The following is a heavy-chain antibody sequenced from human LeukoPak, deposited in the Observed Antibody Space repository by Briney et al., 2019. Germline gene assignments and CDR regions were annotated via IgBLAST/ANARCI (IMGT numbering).Heavy chain of an antibody. CDR2: ITPMFGTA. CDR3: ARGWLAEATVVTPYNY. D-gene: IGHD4-23*01. V-gene: IGHV1-69*13. Sequence: ASVKVSCTASGGTFIIYDISWVRQAPGQGLEWMGGITPMFGTANHAQKFQGRVTITAVESMSTVYMELSSLRFEDTAVYYCARGWLAEATVVTPYNYWGQGTLVTVSS. CDR1: GGTFIIYD. J-gene: IGHJ4*02.